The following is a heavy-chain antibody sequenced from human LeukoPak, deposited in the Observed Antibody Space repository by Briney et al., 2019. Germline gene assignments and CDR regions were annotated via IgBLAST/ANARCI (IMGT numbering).Heavy chain of an antibody. D-gene: IGHD3-9*01. CDR2: ISGSGGST. V-gene: IGHV3-23*01. CDR1: GFIFSSYA. Sequence: GGSLRLSCAASGFIFSSYAMTWVRQAPGKGLEWVSAISGSGGSTYYADSVKGRFTISRDNSKNTLYLQMNSLRAEDTAIFYCAKVEFDWPFLFSSDIWGQGTMVAVSS. CDR3: AKVEFDWPFLFSSDI. J-gene: IGHJ3*02.